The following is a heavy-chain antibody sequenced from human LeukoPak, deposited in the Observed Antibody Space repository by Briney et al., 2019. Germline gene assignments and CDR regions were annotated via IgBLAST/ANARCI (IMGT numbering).Heavy chain of an antibody. CDR3: AKDQVGATYYFDY. CDR2: IWYDGSNK. Sequence: GGSLRLSCAASGFTFSSYGMHWVRQAPGKGLEWVAVIWYDGSNKYYADSVKGRFTISRDNSKNTLYLQMNSLRAEGTAVYYCAKDQVGATYYFDYWGQGTLVTVSS. J-gene: IGHJ4*02. V-gene: IGHV3-33*06. CDR1: GFTFSSYG. D-gene: IGHD1-26*01.